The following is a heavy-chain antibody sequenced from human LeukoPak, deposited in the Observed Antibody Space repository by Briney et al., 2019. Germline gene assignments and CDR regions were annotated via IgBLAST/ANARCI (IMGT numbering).Heavy chain of an antibody. D-gene: IGHD2-2*01. J-gene: IGHJ4*02. Sequence: ASVKVSCKASGYTFTAYYLHWVRQAPGHGLEWMGWINPNSGGTNSPQKFQGRVTITRDTSISTAYMELSRLRSDDTAVYYCATLGEVVPAAAPDYWGQGTLVTVSS. CDR2: INPNSGGT. V-gene: IGHV1-2*02. CDR3: ATLGEVVPAAAPDY. CDR1: GYTFTAYY.